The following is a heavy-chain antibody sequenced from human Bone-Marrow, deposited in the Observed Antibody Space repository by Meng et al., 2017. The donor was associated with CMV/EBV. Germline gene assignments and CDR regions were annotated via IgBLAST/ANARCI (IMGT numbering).Heavy chain of an antibody. CDR1: GFTFSAYT. CDR2: IGSSGSFI. CDR3: ARRGPGSSSPKYYHFDP. V-gene: IGHV3-21*01. D-gene: IGHD6-6*01. J-gene: IGHJ5*02. Sequence: GESLKISCAAPGFTFSAYTMNWVRRAPGKGLEWVSSIGSSGSFIYYADSVKGRFTISRDNAKNSLYLQMNSLRAEDTAVYYCARRGPGSSSPKYYHFDPWGQGTLVTFPS.